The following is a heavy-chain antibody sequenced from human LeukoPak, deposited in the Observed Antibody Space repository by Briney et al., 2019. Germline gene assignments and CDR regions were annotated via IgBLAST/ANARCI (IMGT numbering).Heavy chain of an antibody. CDR2: ISYDGKTE. J-gene: IGHJ2*01. D-gene: IGHD1-26*01. Sequence: GGSLRLSCGASGFIFSTHGMHWVRQAPGKGLEWVAFISYDGKTEYYADSVRGRFTISRDNSKNTVYLQVNSLRAEDTAVYYCAKVGRGYPTSWWYFDVWGRGTLVTVSS. CDR3: AKVGRGYPTSWWYFDV. V-gene: IGHV3-30*18. CDR1: GFIFSTHG.